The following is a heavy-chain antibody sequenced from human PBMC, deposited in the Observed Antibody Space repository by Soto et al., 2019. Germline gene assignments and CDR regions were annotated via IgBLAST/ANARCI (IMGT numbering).Heavy chain of an antibody. V-gene: IGHV4-59*01. Sequence: SETLSLTCTVSGTSISSYYWSWVRQPPGKGLEWIANIHYSGTTNYNPSLASRVTLSVDTSKNQFSLKMTSVTAADRAMYFCARYNSYAIDYWGRGTLVTVS. D-gene: IGHD2-8*01. CDR3: ARYNSYAIDY. J-gene: IGHJ4*02. CDR1: GTSISSYY. CDR2: IHYSGTT.